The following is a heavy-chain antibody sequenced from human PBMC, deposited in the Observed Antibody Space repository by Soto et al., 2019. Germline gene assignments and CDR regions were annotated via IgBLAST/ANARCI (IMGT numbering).Heavy chain of an antibody. V-gene: IGHV4-28*01. Sequence: PSETLSLTCAVSGYSISSDNWWVWIRQSPGKGLEWIGYIHYSGSTYYNPSLKSRLTMSVDTSKNQFSLEVSSVTAVDTAVYYCATKGNGLYYFDYWGQGTLVTVSS. J-gene: IGHJ4*02. CDR3: ATKGNGLYYFDY. D-gene: IGHD2-8*01. CDR2: IHYSGST. CDR1: GYSISSDNW.